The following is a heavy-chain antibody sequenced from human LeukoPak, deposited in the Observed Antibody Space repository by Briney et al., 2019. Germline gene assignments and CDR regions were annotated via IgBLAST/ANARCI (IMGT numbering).Heavy chain of an antibody. Sequence: GGSLRLSCAASGFTFSTYSMNWVRQAPGKGPEWVSSITSSRIYIYYADSVKGRFTISRDNAKNSLYLQMNGLRAEDTALYYCAKILGSGTSLPYFDFWGQGTLVTVSS. CDR3: AKILGSGTSLPYFDF. V-gene: IGHV3-21*04. CDR1: GFTFSTYS. CDR2: ITSSRIYI. D-gene: IGHD3-10*01. J-gene: IGHJ4*02.